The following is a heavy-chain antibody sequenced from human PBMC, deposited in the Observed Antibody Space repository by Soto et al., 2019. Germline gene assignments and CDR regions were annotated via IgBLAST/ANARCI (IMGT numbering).Heavy chain of an antibody. V-gene: IGHV3-11*01. J-gene: IGHJ3*02. CDR3: ARDLGVAKIAFDI. D-gene: IGHD2-21*01. CDR1: EFTFSDYY. Sequence: PGGSLRLSCGASEFTFSDYYMSWIRQAPGKGLEWVSYISSSGSTIYYADSVKGRFTISRDNAKNSLYLQMNSLRAEDTAVYYCARDLGVAKIAFDIWGQGTMVTVSS. CDR2: ISSSGSTI.